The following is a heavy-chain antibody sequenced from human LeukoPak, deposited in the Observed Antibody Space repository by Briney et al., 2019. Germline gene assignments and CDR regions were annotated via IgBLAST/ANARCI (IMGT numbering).Heavy chain of an antibody. CDR1: GYSISSGYY. Sequence: KPSETLSLTCTVSGYSISSGYYWGWIRQPPGKGLEWIGSIYHSGSTYYNPSLKSRVTISVDTSKNQFSLKLNSVSAADTAVYYCARLTVPLRFDPWGQGTLVTVSS. CDR3: ARLTVPLRFDP. J-gene: IGHJ5*02. D-gene: IGHD2-2*01. CDR2: IYHSGST. V-gene: IGHV4-38-2*02.